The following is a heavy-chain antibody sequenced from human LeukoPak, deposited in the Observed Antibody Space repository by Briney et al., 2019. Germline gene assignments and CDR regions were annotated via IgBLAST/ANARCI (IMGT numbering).Heavy chain of an antibody. J-gene: IGHJ5*02. D-gene: IGHD3-9*01. CDR1: GGSIRSGTNS. CDR2: FHFSGNT. V-gene: IGHV4-39*01. CDR3: AKLPTGYPNWFDP. Sequence: PSETLSLTCTVSGGSIRSGTNSWGWVRQPPGRSLEWIGTFHFSGNTYYNPSLSSRVTVSVDTSRNAFSLRLTSVTAADTAVYYCAKLPTGYPNWFDPWGQGILVTVSS.